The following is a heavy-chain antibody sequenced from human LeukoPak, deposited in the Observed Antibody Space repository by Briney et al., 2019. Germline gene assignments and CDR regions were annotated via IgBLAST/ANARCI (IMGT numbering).Heavy chain of an antibody. D-gene: IGHD2-21*01. V-gene: IGHV3-7*05. CDR3: TRVRQPGEGDY. J-gene: IGHJ4*02. Sequence: PGGSLRLSCAASGFTLSTSWMSWVRQAPGKGLEWVANIKQDGSEIHYVDSVKGRFTISRDNAKNSLSLQMNSLRAEDTAVYYCTRVRQPGEGDYWGQGTLVTVSS. CDR2: IKQDGSEI. CDR1: GFTLSTSW.